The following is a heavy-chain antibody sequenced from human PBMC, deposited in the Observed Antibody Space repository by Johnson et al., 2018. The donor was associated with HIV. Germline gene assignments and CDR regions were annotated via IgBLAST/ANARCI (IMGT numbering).Heavy chain of an antibody. CDR3: AKDQWSSSWTNDAFDF. V-gene: IGHV3-20*04. CDR2: INWNGGST. J-gene: IGHJ3*01. CDR1: GFTFDDYG. Sequence: VQLVESGGGVVRPGGSLRLSCAASGFTFDDYGMSWVRQVLGKGLEWVSGINWNGGSTGYADSVKGRFTISRDNAKNSLYLQMNSLRAEDTAVYYCAKDQWSSSWTNDAFDFWGQGAMLTVSS. D-gene: IGHD6-13*01.